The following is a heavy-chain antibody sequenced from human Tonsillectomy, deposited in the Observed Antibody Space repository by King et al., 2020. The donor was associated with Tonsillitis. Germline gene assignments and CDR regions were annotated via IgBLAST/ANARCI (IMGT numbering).Heavy chain of an antibody. D-gene: IGHD3-10*01. CDR1: GFTFSSYG. Sequence: VQLVESGGGVVQPGRSLRLSCAAAGFTFSSYGIHWVRQASGKGLEWVAVVWYDGTNKYYPDSVKGRFTISRDNSKNTVYLQRNCLRAEDTAVYYCARDRGAGMEYWGQGTLVTVSS. CDR3: ARDRGAGMEY. V-gene: IGHV3-33*01. CDR2: VWYDGTNK. J-gene: IGHJ4*02.